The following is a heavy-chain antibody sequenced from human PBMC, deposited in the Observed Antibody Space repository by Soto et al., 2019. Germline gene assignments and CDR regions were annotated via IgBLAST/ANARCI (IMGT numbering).Heavy chain of an antibody. CDR1: GFTFSSYS. V-gene: IGHV3-48*01. CDR3: ARRTFTISSPGRYYYYYMDV. Sequence: EVQLVESGGGLVQPGGSLRLSCAASGFTFSSYSMNWVRQAPGKGLEWVSYISSSSSTIYYADSVKGRFTISRDNAKNSLYLQMNSLRAEDTAVYYCARRTFTISSPGRYYYYYMDVWGKGTTVTVSS. J-gene: IGHJ6*03. CDR2: ISSSSSTI. D-gene: IGHD3-9*01.